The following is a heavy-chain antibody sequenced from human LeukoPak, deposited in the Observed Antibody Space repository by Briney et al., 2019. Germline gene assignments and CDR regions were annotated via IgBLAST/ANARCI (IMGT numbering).Heavy chain of an antibody. CDR3: AKDQLGYYYYYGMDV. CDR2: ISGSGGST. Sequence: GGSLRLSCAASGFTFSSYAMSWVRQAPGKGLEWVSAISGSGGSTYYADSVKGRFTISRDNSKNTLYLQMNSLRVEDTAVYYCAKDQLGYYYYYGMDVWGQGTTVTVSS. V-gene: IGHV3-23*01. J-gene: IGHJ6*02. D-gene: IGHD3-16*01. CDR1: GFTFSSYA.